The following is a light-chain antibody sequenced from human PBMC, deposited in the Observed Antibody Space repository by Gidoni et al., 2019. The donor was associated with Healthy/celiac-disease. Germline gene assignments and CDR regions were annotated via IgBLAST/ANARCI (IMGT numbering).Light chain of an antibody. V-gene: IGKV3-20*01. CDR2: GAS. CDR1: QSVSSSY. J-gene: IGKJ1*01. Sequence: EIVLTPSPGTLSLSPGERATLSCRASQSVSSSYLALYQQKPGQAPRLLIYGASSRATGIPDRFSGSGSGTDFTLTISRLEPEDFAVYYCQQYGSSSTWTFGQGTKVEIK. CDR3: QQYGSSSTWT.